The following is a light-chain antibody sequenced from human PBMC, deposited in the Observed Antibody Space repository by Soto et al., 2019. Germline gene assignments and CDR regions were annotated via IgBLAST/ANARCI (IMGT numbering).Light chain of an antibody. CDR3: SSYMSSSTLGYV. Sequence: QSALTQPASVSGSPGQSITISCTGTSSDVGGYNYVSWYQQYPGKAPKLMIYEVTYRPSGVSNRFSGSKSGNTASLTISGLQADDEADYYCSSYMSSSTLGYVFGTGTKVTVL. J-gene: IGLJ1*01. V-gene: IGLV2-14*01. CDR2: EVT. CDR1: SSDVGGYNY.